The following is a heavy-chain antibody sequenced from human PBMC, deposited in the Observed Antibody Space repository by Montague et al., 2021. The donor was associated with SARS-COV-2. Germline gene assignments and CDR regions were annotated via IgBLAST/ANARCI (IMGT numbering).Heavy chain of an antibody. Sequence: SLRLSCAASGFSFSPHWMTWVRQAPGKGLEWVANIKQDGSAQYYVDSVSARFTVSRDNAKKSLFLQINSLRAEDTAVYFCARDPVEQQQLVHSLDYWGQGTMVIVSS. D-gene: IGHD6-13*01. J-gene: IGHJ4*02. CDR3: ARDPVEQQQLVHSLDY. CDR1: GFSFSPHW. V-gene: IGHV3-7*01. CDR2: IKQDGSAQ.